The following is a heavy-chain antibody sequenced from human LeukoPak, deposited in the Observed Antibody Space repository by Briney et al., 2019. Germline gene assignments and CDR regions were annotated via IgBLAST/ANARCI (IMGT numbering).Heavy chain of an antibody. CDR1: GFTYSRYP. D-gene: IGHD6-19*01. V-gene: IGHV3-23*01. CDR3: AKRKQWLAYQH. CDR2: ISGSGGST. J-gene: IGHJ1*01. Sequence: GGPVTLSCAASGFTYSRYPMIWLRQAPGKGLEWVSDISGSGGSTYYADHVKGRFTISRDNSKNTLYLQMNSLRAEDTAVYDCAKRKQWLAYQHWGQGTLVTVSS.